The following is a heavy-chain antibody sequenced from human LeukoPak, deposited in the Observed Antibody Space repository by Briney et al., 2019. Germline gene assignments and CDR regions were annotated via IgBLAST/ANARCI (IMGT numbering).Heavy chain of an antibody. J-gene: IGHJ6*02. V-gene: IGHV3-23*01. D-gene: IGHD2-21*01. CDR2: ISGSGGST. CDR3: AKAGGDPHYYYGMDV. Sequence: GGSLRLSCAASGFTFSSYAMSWVRQAPGKGLEWVSAISGSGGSTYYADSVKGRFTISRDNSKNTLYLQMNSLRAEDTAVYYCAKAGGDPHYYYGMDVWGQGTTVTVSS. CDR1: GFTFSSYA.